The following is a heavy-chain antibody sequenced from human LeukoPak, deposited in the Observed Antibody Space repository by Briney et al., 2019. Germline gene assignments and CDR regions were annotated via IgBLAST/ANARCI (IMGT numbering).Heavy chain of an antibody. V-gene: IGHV1-2*02. CDR1: GYTFTDYY. Sequence: ASVTDSYQASGYTFTDYYLHWVRQAPGQRLEWVGWINPNSGGTNYAQNFQGRVTMTRDTSITTVYMELSRLRSDDTAVYYFSREDYSGQGTLVTVSS. J-gene: IGHJ4*02. CDR2: INPNSGGT. CDR3: SREDY.